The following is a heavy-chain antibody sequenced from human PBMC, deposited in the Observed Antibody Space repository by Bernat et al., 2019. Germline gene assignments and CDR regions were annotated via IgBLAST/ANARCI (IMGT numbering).Heavy chain of an antibody. CDR1: GFTFSSYG. CDR3: ARSPSLYDILTGPLDY. V-gene: IGHV3-33*01. D-gene: IGHD3-9*01. CDR2: IWYDGSNK. Sequence: QVQLVESGGGVVQPGRSLRLSCAASGFTFSSYGMHWVRQAPGKGLEWVAVIWYDGSNKYYADSVKGRFTISRDNSKNTLYLQMNSLRAEDTAVYYCARSPSLYDILTGPLDYLGQGTLVTVSS. J-gene: IGHJ4*02.